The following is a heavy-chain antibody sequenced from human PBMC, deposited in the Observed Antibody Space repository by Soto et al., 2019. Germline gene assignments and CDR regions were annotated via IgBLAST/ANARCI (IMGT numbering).Heavy chain of an antibody. CDR3: ARGGCSSTSCPDY. Sequence: HPGGSLRLSCAASGFTVSSNYMSWVRQAPGKGLEWVSVIYSGGSTYYADSVKGRFTISRDNSKNTLYLQMNSLRAEDTAVYYCARGGCSSTSCPDYWGQGTLVTVSS. J-gene: IGHJ4*02. V-gene: IGHV3-53*01. D-gene: IGHD2-2*01. CDR2: IYSGGST. CDR1: GFTVSSNY.